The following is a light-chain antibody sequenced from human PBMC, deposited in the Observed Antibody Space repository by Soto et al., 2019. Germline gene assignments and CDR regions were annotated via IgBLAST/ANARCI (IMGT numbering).Light chain of an antibody. Sequence: DIVMTQSPATLSVSPGERATLSCRASQSVASNLAWYQQRPGQAPRLLIYGASTRATGVPVRFSGSGSGTEFTLTISSLQSEDFAVYYCHHYNNWPHTFGGGNKVEIK. CDR3: HHYNNWPHT. V-gene: IGKV3-15*01. CDR1: QSVASN. CDR2: GAS. J-gene: IGKJ4*01.